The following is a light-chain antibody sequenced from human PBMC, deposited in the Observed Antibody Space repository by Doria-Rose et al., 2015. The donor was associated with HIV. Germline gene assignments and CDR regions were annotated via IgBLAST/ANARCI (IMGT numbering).Light chain of an antibody. J-gene: IGKJ3*01. CDR1: RSLLYTSKNY. Sequence: DIRMTQSPESLGMSLGERATLNCKSNRSLLYTSKNYLAWYQQKPGQPPKLLIYWASTRQSGFPARFSGSGSGTDVTLTISSLEAEDVAVYYCQQYYDTPSFGPGTTVDIK. CDR3: QQYYDTPS. V-gene: IGKV4-1*01. CDR2: WAS.